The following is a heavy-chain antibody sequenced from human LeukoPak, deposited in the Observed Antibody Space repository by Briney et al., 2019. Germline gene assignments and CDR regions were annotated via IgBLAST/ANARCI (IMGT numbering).Heavy chain of an antibody. D-gene: IGHD6-6*01. Sequence: SVKVSCKASGGTFSSYAISWVRQAPGQGLEWMGGIIPIFGTANYAQKFQGRVTITTDESTSTAYMELSSLRSEDTAVYYCARELGSSSAGFDYWGQGTLVTVSS. CDR3: ARELGSSSAGFDY. CDR1: GGTFSSYA. J-gene: IGHJ4*02. CDR2: IIPIFGTA. V-gene: IGHV1-69*05.